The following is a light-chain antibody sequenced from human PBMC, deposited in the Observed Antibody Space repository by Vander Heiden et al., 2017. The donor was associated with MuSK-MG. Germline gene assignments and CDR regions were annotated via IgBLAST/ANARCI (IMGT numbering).Light chain of an antibody. CDR1: QDISNY. J-gene: IGKJ2*01. CDR2: DAS. CDR3: QQYDNLLLYT. V-gene: IGKV1-33*01. Sequence: DIQMTQSTSSLSASVGDRVTITCQASQDISNYLNWYQQKPGKAPKLLIYDASNLETGVPSRFSGSGSGTDFTFTISSLQPEDIATYYCQQYDNLLLYTFGQGTKLEIK.